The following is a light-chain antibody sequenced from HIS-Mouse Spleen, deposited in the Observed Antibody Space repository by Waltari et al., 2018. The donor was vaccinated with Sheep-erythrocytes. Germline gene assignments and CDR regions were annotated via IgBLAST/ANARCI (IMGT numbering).Light chain of an antibody. Sequence: SYELTHPPSVSVSPGQTARTTCPGAALPKKDAYWYQQKSGQAPGLVIYEDRKRPSGIPERFSGSTSGTMATLTISGAQVEDEADYYCYSTDSSGNHWVFGGGTKLTVL. CDR1: ALPKKD. CDR3: YSTDSSGNHWV. V-gene: IGLV3-10*01. CDR2: EDR. J-gene: IGLJ3*02.